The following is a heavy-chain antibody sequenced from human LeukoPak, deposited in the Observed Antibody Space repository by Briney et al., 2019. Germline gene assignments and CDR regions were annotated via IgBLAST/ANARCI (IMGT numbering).Heavy chain of an antibody. D-gene: IGHD3-10*01. CDR2: IYYSGST. V-gene: IGHV4-39*07. Sequence: SETLSLTCTVSGGSISSSSYYWGWIRQPPGKGLEWIGSIYYSGSTYYNPSLKSRVTISVDTSKNQFSLKLSSVTAADTAVYYCARDNGYGLDYWGQGTLVTVSS. CDR3: ARDNGYGLDY. J-gene: IGHJ4*02. CDR1: GGSISSSSYY.